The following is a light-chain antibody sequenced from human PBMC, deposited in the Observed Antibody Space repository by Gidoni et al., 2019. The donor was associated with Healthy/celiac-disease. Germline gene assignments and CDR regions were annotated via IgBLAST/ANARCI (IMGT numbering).Light chain of an antibody. V-gene: IGKV1-39*01. J-gene: IGKJ4*01. CDR1: QSISSY. CDR3: QHSYSPLT. Sequence: DIQMTQSPSSLSASVGDRVTITCRASQSISSYLNWYQQKPGNAPKLLIYAASSLQSVVPSMFSGSGSVTFFTLTISSLQPEDFATYYCQHSYSPLTFGGGTKVEIK. CDR2: AAS.